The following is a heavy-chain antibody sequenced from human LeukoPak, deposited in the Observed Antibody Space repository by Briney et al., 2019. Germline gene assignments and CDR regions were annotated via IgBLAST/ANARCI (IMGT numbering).Heavy chain of an antibody. J-gene: IGHJ4*02. CDR3: AKRDYSDTSGYLPLFDC. V-gene: IGHV3-48*04. CDR2: ISSSGSTT. Sequence: GGSLRLSCAASGFTFSSYAMSWVRQAPGKGLEWVSYISSSGSTTYYADSVKGRFTISRDNPKNSLYLQMNSLRAEDTAVYYCAKRDYSDTSGYLPLFDCWGQGTLVTVSS. CDR1: GFTFSSYA. D-gene: IGHD3-22*01.